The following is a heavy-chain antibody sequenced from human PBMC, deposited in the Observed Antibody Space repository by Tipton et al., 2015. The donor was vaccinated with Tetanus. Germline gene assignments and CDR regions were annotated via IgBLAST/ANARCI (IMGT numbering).Heavy chain of an antibody. J-gene: IGHJ3*02. CDR1: GGSISNYY. CDR2: IYVTGAI. V-gene: IGHV4-4*07. CDR3: AREDVYYHDGSGFYACDI. D-gene: IGHD3-22*01. Sequence: TLSLTCSVSGGSISNYYWNWIRQPAGKGLEWIGRIYVTGAINYSPALQSRVTMSVDTAKNQFSLRLSSVTAADAAMYYCAREDVYYHDGSGFYACDIWGRGTMVAVSS.